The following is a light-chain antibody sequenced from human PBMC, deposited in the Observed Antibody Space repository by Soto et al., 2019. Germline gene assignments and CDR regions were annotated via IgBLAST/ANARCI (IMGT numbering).Light chain of an antibody. CDR1: QSVSSSY. CDR2: DAS. CDR3: QQRSNWLT. Sequence: EIVLTQSPGTLSLSPGERATLSCRASQSVSSSYLAWYQQKPGQAPRLLIYDASKRATGIPARYSGSGSGTDFTLTISSLEPEDFAVYYCQQRSNWLTFGGGTKVDIK. J-gene: IGKJ4*01. V-gene: IGKV3D-20*02.